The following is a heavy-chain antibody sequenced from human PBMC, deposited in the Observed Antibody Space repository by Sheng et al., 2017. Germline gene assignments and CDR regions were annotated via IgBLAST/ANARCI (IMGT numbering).Heavy chain of an antibody. Sequence: QVQLVESGGGLVKPGGSLRLSCAASGFTFSDYYMSWIRQAPGKGLEWVSYISSSGSTIYYADSVKGRFTISRDNAKNSLYLQMNSLRAEDTAVYYCARETMVQSTLAPYYYYYMDVWGKGTTVTVSS. CDR3: ARETMVQSTLAPYYYYYMDV. V-gene: IGHV3-11*04. CDR1: GFTFSDYY. CDR2: ISSSGSTI. J-gene: IGHJ6*03. D-gene: IGHD3-10*01.